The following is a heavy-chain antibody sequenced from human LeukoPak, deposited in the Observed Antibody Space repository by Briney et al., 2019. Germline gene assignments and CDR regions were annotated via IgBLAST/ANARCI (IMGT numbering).Heavy chain of an antibody. CDR1: GFTFSNYD. J-gene: IGHJ4*02. Sequence: GGSLRLSCAASGFTFSNYDMHWVRQATGKGLEWVSAIGTAGDTYYQGSVRGRFTMSRENAKNSLYLQMDSLTAGDTAVYYCARGANTHFDYWGQGILVTVSS. CDR2: IGTAGDT. CDR3: ARGANTHFDY. V-gene: IGHV3-13*04. D-gene: IGHD1-26*01.